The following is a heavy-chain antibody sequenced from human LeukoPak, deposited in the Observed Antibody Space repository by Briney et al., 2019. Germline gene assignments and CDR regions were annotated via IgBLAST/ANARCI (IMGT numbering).Heavy chain of an antibody. Sequence: SETLSLTCAVYGGSFSGYYWSWIRQPPGKGLEWIGEINHSGSTNYNPSLKSRVTISVDTSKNQFSLKLSSVTAADTAVYYCARGLYYDSSGYHFDYWGQGTLVTVSS. J-gene: IGHJ4*02. CDR1: GGSFSGYY. CDR2: INHSGST. CDR3: ARGLYYDSSGYHFDY. D-gene: IGHD3-22*01. V-gene: IGHV4-34*01.